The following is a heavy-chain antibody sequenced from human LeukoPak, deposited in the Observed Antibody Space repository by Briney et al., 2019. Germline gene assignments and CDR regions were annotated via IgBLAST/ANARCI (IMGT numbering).Heavy chain of an antibody. D-gene: IGHD4-17*01. J-gene: IGHJ4*01. CDR2: VTGRGVAT. Sequence: GGSLRLSCADSGFAFSSYALAWVRQAPGKGLEWFSAVTGRGVATHYAESVKGRFTISRDNSKKTMYLQMNSLRAEDTAIYYCASDPNGDYVGALGFWGRGTLVTVSS. CDR1: GFAFSSYA. V-gene: IGHV3-23*01. CDR3: ASDPNGDYVGALGF.